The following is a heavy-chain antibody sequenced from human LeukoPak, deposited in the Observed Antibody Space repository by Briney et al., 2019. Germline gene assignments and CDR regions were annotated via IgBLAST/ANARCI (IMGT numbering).Heavy chain of an antibody. V-gene: IGHV3-48*03. CDR3: ASNSGWYYFDY. J-gene: IGHJ4*02. D-gene: IGHD6-19*01. CDR1: GITFSSYE. Sequence: GGSLRLSCAASGITFSSYEMNWVRQAPGKGLEWVSYTSSSGSTIYYADSVKGRFTVSRDNAKNSLYLQMNSLRAEDTAVYYCASNSGWYYFDYWGQGTLVTVSS. CDR2: TSSSGSTI.